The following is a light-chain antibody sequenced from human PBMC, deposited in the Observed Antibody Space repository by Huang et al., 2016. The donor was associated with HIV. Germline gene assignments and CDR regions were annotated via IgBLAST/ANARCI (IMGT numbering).Light chain of an antibody. CDR1: QSLLHSNGYNY. CDR2: LGS. CDR3: MQALQTPRT. Sequence: DIVMTQSPLSLSVTPGEPASISCRSSQSLLHSNGYNYLDWYLQKPGQSPQLLIYLGSNRASGVPDRFNGSESGTDVTLKIRRVEAEDVGVYYCMQALQTPRTFGQGTKVEIK. J-gene: IGKJ1*01. V-gene: IGKV2-28*01.